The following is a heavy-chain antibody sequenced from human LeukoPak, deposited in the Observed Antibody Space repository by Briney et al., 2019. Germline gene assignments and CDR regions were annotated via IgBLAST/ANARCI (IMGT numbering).Heavy chain of an antibody. V-gene: IGHV3-30*18. Sequence: GGSLRLSCAASGFTFSSYGMHWVRQAPGKGLEWVAVISYDGGNKYYADSVKGRFTISRDNSKNTLYLQMNSLRAEDTAVYYCAKSGDIVVVVAAPDYWGQGTLVTVSS. CDR3: AKSGDIVVVVAAPDY. CDR1: GFTFSSYG. CDR2: ISYDGGNK. D-gene: IGHD2-15*01. J-gene: IGHJ4*02.